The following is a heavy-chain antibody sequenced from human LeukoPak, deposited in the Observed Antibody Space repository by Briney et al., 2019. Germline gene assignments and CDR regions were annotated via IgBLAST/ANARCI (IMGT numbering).Heavy chain of an antibody. V-gene: IGHV3-48*01. Sequence: GGSLRLSCAASGFTFSSYSMNWVRQAPGKGLEWVSYISSSSSTIYYADSVKGRFTISRDNAKNSLYLQMNSLRAEDTAVYYCARRGQGFGELCPTADFDYWGQGTLVTVSS. J-gene: IGHJ4*02. CDR3: ARRGQGFGELCPTADFDY. CDR1: GFTFSSYS. CDR2: ISSSSSTI. D-gene: IGHD3-10*01.